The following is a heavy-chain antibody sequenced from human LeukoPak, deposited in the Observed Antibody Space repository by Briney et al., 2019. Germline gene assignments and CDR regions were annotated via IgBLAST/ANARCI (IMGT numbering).Heavy chain of an antibody. CDR3: ASSYITMVRGVTGDAFDI. D-gene: IGHD3-10*01. CDR2: IYHSGSA. J-gene: IGHJ3*02. Sequence: SQTLSLTCAVSGGSISSGGYSGSWIRHPPGKGLEWIGYIYHSGSAYYNPSLKSRVTISVDRSKNQFSLKLSSVTAADTAVYYCASSYITMVRGVTGDAFDIWGQGTMVTVSS. V-gene: IGHV4-30-2*01. CDR1: GGSISSGGYS.